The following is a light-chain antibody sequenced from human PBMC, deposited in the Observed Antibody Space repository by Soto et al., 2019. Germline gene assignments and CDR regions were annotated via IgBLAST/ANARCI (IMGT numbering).Light chain of an antibody. J-gene: IGLJ1*01. V-gene: IGLV2-8*01. CDR1: SSDVGAYNY. CDR3: SSYAGSNNYV. Sequence: QSALTQPPCASGSPGQSVTISCTGISSDVGAYNYLSWYQQHPGKAPKLMIYEVSKRPSGVPDRFSGSKSGNTASLTVSGLQAEDEADYYCSSYAGSNNYVFGTGTKVTVL. CDR2: EVS.